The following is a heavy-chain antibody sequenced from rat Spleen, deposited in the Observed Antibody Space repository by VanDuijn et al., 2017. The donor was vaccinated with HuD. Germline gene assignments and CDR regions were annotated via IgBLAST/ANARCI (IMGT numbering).Heavy chain of an antibody. Sequence: EVQLVESGGDLVQPGRSMKLSCAASGFTFSNYDMAWVRQAPTKGLEWVASISYDGSITYYRDSVKGRFTISRDNAKSTLYLQMDSLRSEDTATYYCTTYSNWFTSWGQGTLVTVSS. CDR3: TTYSNWFTS. V-gene: IGHV5-20*01. CDR2: ISYDGSIT. J-gene: IGHJ3*01. CDR1: GFTFSNYD.